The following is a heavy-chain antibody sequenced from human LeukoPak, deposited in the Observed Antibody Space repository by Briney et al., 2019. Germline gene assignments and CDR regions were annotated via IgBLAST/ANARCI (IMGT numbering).Heavy chain of an antibody. D-gene: IGHD3-3*01. V-gene: IGHV3-74*01. CDR1: GFTFSSYW. CDR3: ARDPLAPYDFWSGLYGMDV. Sequence: GGSLRLSCAASGFTFSSYWMHWVRQAPGKGLVWVSRINSDGSSTSYADSVKGRFTISRDNAKNTLYLQMNSLRAEDTAVYYCARDPLAPYDFWSGLYGMDVWGQGTTVTVS. CDR2: INSDGSST. J-gene: IGHJ6*02.